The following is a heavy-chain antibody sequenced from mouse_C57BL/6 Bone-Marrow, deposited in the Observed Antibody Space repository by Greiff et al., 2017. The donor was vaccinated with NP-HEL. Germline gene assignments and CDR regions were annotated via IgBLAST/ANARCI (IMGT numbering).Heavy chain of an antibody. CDR2: IYPRSGNT. V-gene: IGHV1-81*01. CDR1: GYTFTSYG. J-gene: IGHJ3*01. Sequence: QVQLKQSGAELARPGASVKLSCKASGYTFTSYGISWVKQRTGQGLEWIGEIYPRSGNTYYNEKFKGKATLTADKSSSTAYMELRSLTSEDSAVYVCAGDYDSWFAYWGQGTLVTVSA. D-gene: IGHD2-4*01. CDR3: AGDYDSWFAY.